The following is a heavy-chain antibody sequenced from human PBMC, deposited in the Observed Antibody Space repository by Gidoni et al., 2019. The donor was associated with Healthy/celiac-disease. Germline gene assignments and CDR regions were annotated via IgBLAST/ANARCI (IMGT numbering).Heavy chain of an antibody. D-gene: IGHD2-15*01. CDR2: INHSGST. V-gene: IGHV4-34*01. J-gene: IGHJ3*02. Sequence: QVQLQQWGAGLLKPSETLSLTCAVYGGSFSGYDWSWIRPPPGKGLEWIGEINHSGSTNYNPSLKSRVTISVDTSKNQFSLKLSSVTAADTAVYYCARGRDIVVVVAATRGDAFDIWGQGTMVTVSS. CDR1: GGSFSGYD. CDR3: ARGRDIVVVVAATRGDAFDI.